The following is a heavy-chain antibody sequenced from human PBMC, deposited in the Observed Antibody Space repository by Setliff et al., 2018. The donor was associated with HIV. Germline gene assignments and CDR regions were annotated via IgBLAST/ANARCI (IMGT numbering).Heavy chain of an antibody. CDR2: INPRSGGT. CDR3: ARVPSRYCSPTTCPFFFDY. CDR1: GYTFTNYG. D-gene: IGHD2-15*01. J-gene: IGHJ4*02. V-gene: IGHV1-2*02. Sequence: GASVKVSCKASGYTFTNYGVSWVRQAPGQGLEWMGWINPRSGGTNYAQKFQGTVTMTRDTSINTAYMEMSRLRSDDTAVYYCARVPSRYCSPTTCPFFFDYWGQGTLVTVSS.